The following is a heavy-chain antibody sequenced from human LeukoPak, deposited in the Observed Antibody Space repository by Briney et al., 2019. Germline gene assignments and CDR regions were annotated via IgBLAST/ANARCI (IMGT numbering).Heavy chain of an antibody. CDR3: ARDHEYYYDSSGSDY. CDR2: IRYDGSNK. D-gene: IGHD3-22*01. CDR1: GFTFSSYG. V-gene: IGHV3-30*02. J-gene: IGHJ4*02. Sequence: GGSLRLSCAASGFTFSSYGMHWVRQAPGKGLEWVAFIRYDGSNKYYADSVKGRFTISRDNSKNTLYLQMNSLRAEDTAVYYCARDHEYYYDSSGSDYWGQGTLVTVSS.